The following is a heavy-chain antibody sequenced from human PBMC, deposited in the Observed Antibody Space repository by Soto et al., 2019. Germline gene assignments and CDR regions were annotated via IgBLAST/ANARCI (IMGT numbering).Heavy chain of an antibody. V-gene: IGHV3-33*01. CDR1: GFTFSSYG. D-gene: IGHD4-17*01. J-gene: IGHJ6*02. CDR3: ARDKFAGDYGDYAHSYYYGMDV. CDR2: IWYDGSNK. Sequence: GGSLRLSCAASGFTFSSYGMHWVRQAPGKGLEWVAVIWYDGSNKYYADSVKGRFTISRDNSKNTLYLQMNSLRAEDTAVYYCARDKFAGDYGDYAHSYYYGMDVWGQGTTVTVSS.